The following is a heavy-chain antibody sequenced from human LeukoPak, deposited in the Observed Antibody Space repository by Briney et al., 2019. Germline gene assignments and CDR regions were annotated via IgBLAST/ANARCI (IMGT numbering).Heavy chain of an antibody. CDR2: IWYDGSKK. CDR1: GFTFSRHG. Sequence: GGSLRLSCAASGFTFSRHGMHWVRQAPGKGLEWVALIWYDGSKKNYADSVKGRFTISRDDSKSTLYLQINSLRAEDTAVYYCAKDLSYGSNWFDPWGQGTLVTVSS. D-gene: IGHD5-18*01. J-gene: IGHJ5*02. CDR3: AKDLSYGSNWFDP. V-gene: IGHV3-33*06.